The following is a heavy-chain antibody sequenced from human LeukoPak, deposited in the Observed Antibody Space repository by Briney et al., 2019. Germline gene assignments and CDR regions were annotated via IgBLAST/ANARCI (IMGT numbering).Heavy chain of an antibody. Sequence: SETLSLTCAVYGGSFSGYYWSWIRQPPGKGLEWIGEINHSGSTNYNPSLKSRVTISVDTSKNQFSLKLSSVTAADTAVYYCATTRPRRGYSYGYGYYYYMDVWGKGTTVTISS. J-gene: IGHJ6*03. CDR1: GGSFSGYY. D-gene: IGHD5-18*01. CDR3: ATTRPRRGYSYGYGYYYYMDV. CDR2: INHSGST. V-gene: IGHV4-34*01.